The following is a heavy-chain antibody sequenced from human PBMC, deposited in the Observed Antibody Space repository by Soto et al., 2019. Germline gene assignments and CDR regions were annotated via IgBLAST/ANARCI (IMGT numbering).Heavy chain of an antibody. CDR1: GYSFTSYW. D-gene: IGHD6-13*01. Sequence: PGESLKISCKGSGYSFTSYWIGWVRQMPGKGLEWMGIIYPGDSDTRYSPSFQGQVTISADKSISTAYLQWSSLKASDTAMYYCARHGIAAAGNLKKYYYYGMDVWGQGTTVTVYS. CDR3: ARHGIAAAGNLKKYYYYGMDV. V-gene: IGHV5-51*01. CDR2: IYPGDSDT. J-gene: IGHJ6*02.